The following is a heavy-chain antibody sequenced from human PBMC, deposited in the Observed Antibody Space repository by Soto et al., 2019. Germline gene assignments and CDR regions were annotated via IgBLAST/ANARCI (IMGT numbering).Heavy chain of an antibody. CDR3: ARHNYGSGSTYFDY. CDR2: IYFSGSA. Sequence: SETLSLTCTVSGGSITSYYWSWIRQPPGKGLEWIGYIYFSGSANYNPSLKSRVTISVDTSKNQFSLKLSSVTAADTAVYYCARHNYGSGSTYFDYWGQGTLVTVSS. CDR1: GGSITSYY. V-gene: IGHV4-59*08. J-gene: IGHJ4*02. D-gene: IGHD3-10*01.